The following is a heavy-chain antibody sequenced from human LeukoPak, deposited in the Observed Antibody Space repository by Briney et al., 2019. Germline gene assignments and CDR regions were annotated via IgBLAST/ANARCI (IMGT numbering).Heavy chain of an antibody. D-gene: IGHD3-3*01. CDR1: GGSISSYY. CDR2: IYTSGST. J-gene: IGHJ5*02. Sequence: SETLSLTCTVSGGSISSYYWSWIRQPAGKGLEWIGRIYTSGSTNYNPSLKSRVTMSVDTSKNQFSLKLSSVTAADTAVHYCARDHYDFWSGYLRDNWFDPWGQGTLVTVSS. V-gene: IGHV4-4*07. CDR3: ARDHYDFWSGYLRDNWFDP.